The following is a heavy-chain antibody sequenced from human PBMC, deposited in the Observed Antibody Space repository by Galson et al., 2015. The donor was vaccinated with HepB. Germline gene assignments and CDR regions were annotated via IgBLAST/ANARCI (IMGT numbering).Heavy chain of an antibody. CDR2: ISYDGSNK. CDR1: GFTFSSYG. V-gene: IGHV3-30*18. J-gene: IGHJ4*02. Sequence: SLRLSCAASGFTFSSYGMHWVRQAPGKGLEWVAVISYDGSNKYYADSVKGRFTISRDNSKNTLYLQMNSLRAEDTAVYYCAKDPNYCTNGVCYPEYYFDYWGQGTLVTVSS. D-gene: IGHD2-8*01. CDR3: AKDPNYCTNGVCYPEYYFDY.